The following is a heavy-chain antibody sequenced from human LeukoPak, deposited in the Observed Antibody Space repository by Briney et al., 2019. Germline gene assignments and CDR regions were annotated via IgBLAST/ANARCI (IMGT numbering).Heavy chain of an antibody. CDR1: GGTFINYA. V-gene: IGHV1-69*01. D-gene: IGHD3-22*01. Sequence: SSVKVSCKASGGTFINYAISWVRQAPGQGLEWMGGIIPIFGTANYAQKFQGRLTITAVESTSTAYMELRSLRSEDTAVYYCARALGGYYYVSSGYQHDSWGQGTLVTVSS. CDR2: IIPIFGTA. CDR3: ARALGGYYYVSSGYQHDS. J-gene: IGHJ4*02.